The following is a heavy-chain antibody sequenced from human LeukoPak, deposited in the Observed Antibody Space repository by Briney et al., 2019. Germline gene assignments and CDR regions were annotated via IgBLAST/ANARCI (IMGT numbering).Heavy chain of an antibody. D-gene: IGHD2-15*01. V-gene: IGHV2-5*01. CDR3: AHSTAAAGTYCSGGSCYVLYFDY. CDR2: SCWSDDK. J-gene: IGHJ4*02. CDR1: GVSLSTSGGG. Sequence: CGPTLVKPRQTLTLTCTFSGVSLSTSGGGVGWVGQPPGKALGWLALSCWSDDKGYSPSLKSLLTITKDTSKNQVVLTMTNMDPVDTAPYYCAHSTAAAGTYCSGGSCYVLYFDYWGQGTLVTVSS.